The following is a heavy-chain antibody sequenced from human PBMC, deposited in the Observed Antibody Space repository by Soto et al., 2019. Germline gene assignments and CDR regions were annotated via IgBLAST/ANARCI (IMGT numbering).Heavy chain of an antibody. CDR1: GFTFSNAW. V-gene: IGHV3-15*01. CDR3: TTDDYYDSSGRDY. J-gene: IGHJ4*02. D-gene: IGHD3-22*01. CDR2: IKSKTDGGTT. Sequence: GGSLRLSCAASGFTFSNAWMSWVRQAPGKGLEWVGRIKSKTDGGTTDYAAPVKGRFTISRDDSKNTLYLQMNSLKTEDTAVYYCTTDDYYDSSGRDYWGQGTLVTVSS.